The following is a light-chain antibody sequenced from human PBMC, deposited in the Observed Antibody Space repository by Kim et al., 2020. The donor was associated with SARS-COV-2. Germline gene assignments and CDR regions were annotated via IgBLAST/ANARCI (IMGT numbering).Light chain of an antibody. CDR1: HSVASRY. Sequence: PGEKATLSCKASHSVASRYLAWYQLNPGQAPRLLIFGASSWAAGVPDRFTGSGSGTDFTLTISSLEPEDFAMYYCQQYGTLPYTFGQGTKVDIK. J-gene: IGKJ2*01. CDR2: GAS. CDR3: QQYGTLPYT. V-gene: IGKV3-20*01.